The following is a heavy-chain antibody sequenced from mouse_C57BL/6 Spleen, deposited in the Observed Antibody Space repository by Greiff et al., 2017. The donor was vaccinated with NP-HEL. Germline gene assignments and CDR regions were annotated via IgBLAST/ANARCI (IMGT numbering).Heavy chain of an antibody. J-gene: IGHJ2*01. CDR2: ISDGGSYT. D-gene: IGHD2-2*01. V-gene: IGHV5-4*01. CDR1: GFTFSSYA. Sequence: EVKLVESGGGLVKPGGSLKLSCAASGFTFSSYAMSWVRQTPEKRLEWVTTISDGGSYTYYPDNVKGRFTISRDNAKNNLYLQMSHLKSEDTAMYYCAREKVSTKVTTCFDYWGQGTTLTVSS. CDR3: AREKVSTKVTTCFDY.